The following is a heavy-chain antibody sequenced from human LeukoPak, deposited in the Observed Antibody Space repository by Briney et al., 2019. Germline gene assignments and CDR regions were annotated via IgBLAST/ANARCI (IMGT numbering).Heavy chain of an antibody. J-gene: IGHJ4*02. CDR1: GYTFTGYY. Sequence: ASVKVSCKASGYTFTGYYMHWVRQAPGQRLEWMGWINPNGADTNYAQKFQGRVTMTEDTSTDTAYMELSSLRSEDTAVYYCATDQGYYDILTGIYWGQGTLVTVSS. CDR3: ATDQGYYDILTGIY. CDR2: INPNGADT. V-gene: IGHV1-2*02. D-gene: IGHD3-9*01.